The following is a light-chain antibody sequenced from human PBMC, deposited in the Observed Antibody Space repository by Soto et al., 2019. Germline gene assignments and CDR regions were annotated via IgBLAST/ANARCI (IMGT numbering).Light chain of an antibody. J-gene: IGLJ1*01. V-gene: IGLV7-46*01. CDR1: PGAVTNGHY. CDR3: LLSYNGPYV. CDR2: DTT. Sequence: QAVVTQEPSLTVSPGGTATLTFASSPGAVTNGHYPYWFQQKPGQAPRTLIYDTTNRHSWTPARFSGSLLGGKAALTLSGAQPEDEAEYYCLLSYNGPYVFGTGTKLTVL.